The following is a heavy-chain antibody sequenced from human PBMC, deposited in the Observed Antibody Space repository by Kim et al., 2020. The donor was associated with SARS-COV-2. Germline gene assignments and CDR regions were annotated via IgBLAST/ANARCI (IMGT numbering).Heavy chain of an antibody. Sequence: GGSLRLSCAASGFTFSSYSMNWVRQAPGKGLEWVSSISSSSSYIYYADSVKGRFTISRDNAKNSLYLQMNSLRAEDTAVYYCARDWWGWLQSDEIYYFYYWGERTLVTVSS. D-gene: IGHD5-12*01. V-gene: IGHV3-21*01. CDR1: GFTFSSYS. J-gene: IGHJ4*02. CDR2: ISSSSSYI. CDR3: ARDWWGWLQSDEIYYFYY.